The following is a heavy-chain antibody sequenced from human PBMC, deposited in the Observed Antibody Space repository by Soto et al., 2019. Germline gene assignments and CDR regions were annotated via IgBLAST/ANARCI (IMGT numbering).Heavy chain of an antibody. CDR3: ARVGSIVVVPAAIAKNWFDP. J-gene: IGHJ5*02. CDR1: GYTFTSYG. V-gene: IGHV1-18*01. CDR2: ISAYNGNT. D-gene: IGHD2-2*01. Sequence: ASVKVSCKASGYTFTSYGISWVRQAPGQGLEWMGWISAYNGNTNYAQKLRGRVTMTTDTSTSTAYMELRSLRSDDTAVYYCARVGSIVVVPAAIAKNWFDPWGQGTLVTVSS.